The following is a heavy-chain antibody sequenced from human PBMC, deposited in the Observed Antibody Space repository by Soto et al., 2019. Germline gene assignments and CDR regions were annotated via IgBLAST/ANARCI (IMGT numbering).Heavy chain of an antibody. V-gene: IGHV4-59*01. Sequence: SETLSLTCTVSGGSISSYYWSWIRQPPGKGLEWIGYIYYSGSTNYNPSLKSRVTISVDTSKNQFSLKLSSVTAADTAVYYCARAVNSDFWSGLEVNWFDPWGQGTLVTVS. CDR1: GGSISSYY. D-gene: IGHD3-3*01. J-gene: IGHJ5*02. CDR3: ARAVNSDFWSGLEVNWFDP. CDR2: IYYSGST.